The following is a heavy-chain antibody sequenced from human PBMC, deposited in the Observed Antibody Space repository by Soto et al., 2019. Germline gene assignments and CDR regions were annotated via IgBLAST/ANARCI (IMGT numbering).Heavy chain of an antibody. Sequence: QVQLQQWGAGLLKPSETLSLTCAVYGGSFSGYYWSWIRQPPGKGLEWIGEINHSGSTNYNPSLKRRVTISVDTSKNQFSLKLSSVTAADTAVYYCARGFYGSGSYPLDWGQGTLVTVSS. CDR1: GGSFSGYY. J-gene: IGHJ4*02. V-gene: IGHV4-34*01. D-gene: IGHD3-10*01. CDR3: ARGFYGSGSYPLD. CDR2: INHSGST.